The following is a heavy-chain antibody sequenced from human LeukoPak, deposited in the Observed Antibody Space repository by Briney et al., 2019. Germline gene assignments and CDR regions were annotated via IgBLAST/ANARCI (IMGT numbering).Heavy chain of an antibody. J-gene: IGHJ4*02. CDR2: IYYSGTT. Sequence: SEPLSLTCTVSGGSVNSHDYSWVWSRQPPEKGLEGIASIYYSGTTYYNPSLKSRFTMSEDTSKNDFSLKLSSVTAADTAVYFCAKHERVVPLVIEHWGQGALVTVS. V-gene: IGHV4-39*01. D-gene: IGHD3-16*02. CDR1: GGSVNSHDYS. CDR3: AKHERVVPLVIEH.